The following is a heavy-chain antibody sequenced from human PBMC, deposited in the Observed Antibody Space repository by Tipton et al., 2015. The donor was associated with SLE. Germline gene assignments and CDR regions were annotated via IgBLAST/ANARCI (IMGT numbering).Heavy chain of an antibody. CDR3: AKDRFFDSSVYAFDI. V-gene: IGHV3-23*01. D-gene: IGHD3-22*01. J-gene: IGHJ3*02. Sequence: SLRLSCAASGFTFSSYAMSWVRQAPGKGLEWVSVISGSGGSTYYADSVKGRFTISRDNSKNTLYLQMNSLRDEDTAVYYCAKDRFFDSSVYAFDIWGQGTMVTVSS. CDR1: GFTFSSYA. CDR2: ISGSGGST.